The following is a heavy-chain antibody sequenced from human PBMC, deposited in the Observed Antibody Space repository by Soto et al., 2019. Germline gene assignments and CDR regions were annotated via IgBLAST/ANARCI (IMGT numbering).Heavy chain of an antibody. CDR1: GGSFSGYY. D-gene: IGHD6-6*01. CDR3: ERGKPSRYSSSSSGPDY. CDR2: INHSGST. Sequence: PSETLSLTCAVYGGSFSGYYWSWIRQPPGKGLEWIGEINHSGSTNYNPSLKSRVTISVDTSKNQFSLKLSSVTAADTAVYYCERGKPSRYSSSSSGPDYWGQGTLVT. J-gene: IGHJ4*02. V-gene: IGHV4-34*01.